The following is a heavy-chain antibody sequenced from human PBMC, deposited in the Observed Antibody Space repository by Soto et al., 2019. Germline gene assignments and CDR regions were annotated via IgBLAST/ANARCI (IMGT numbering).Heavy chain of an antibody. Sequence: SETLSLTCTVSGGSISSSSYYWGWIRQPPGKGLEWIGSIYYSGSTYYNPSLKSRVTISVDTSKNQFSLKLSSVTAADTAVYYCASRAASWDYYYMDVWGKGTTVTVSS. V-gene: IGHV4-39*01. CDR1: GGSISSSSYY. CDR3: ASRAASWDYYYMDV. J-gene: IGHJ6*03. D-gene: IGHD7-27*01. CDR2: IYYSGST.